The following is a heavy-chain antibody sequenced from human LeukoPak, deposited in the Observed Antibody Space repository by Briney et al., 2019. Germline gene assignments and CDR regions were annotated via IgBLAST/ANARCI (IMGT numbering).Heavy chain of an antibody. J-gene: IGHJ6*02. CDR2: INHSGST. CDR1: GGSFSGYY. CDR3: AGPPYNSSGYPANYYYYYGMDV. D-gene: IGHD3-22*01. Sequence: PSETLSLTCAVYGGSFSGYYWSWIRQPPGKGLEWIGEINHSGSTNYNPSLKSRVTISVDTSKNQFSLKLSSVTAADTAVYYCAGPPYNSSGYPANYYYYYGMDVWGQGTTVTVSS. V-gene: IGHV4-34*01.